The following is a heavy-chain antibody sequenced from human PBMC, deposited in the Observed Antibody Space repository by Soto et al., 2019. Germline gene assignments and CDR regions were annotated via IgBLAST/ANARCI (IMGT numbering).Heavy chain of an antibody. CDR3: ARGRMGDYGIFDY. CDR2: MSGSGGRT. V-gene: IGHV3-23*01. D-gene: IGHD4-17*01. J-gene: IGHJ4*02. Sequence: EVQLLQSGGGLVQPGGSLRLSCAASGFTFNTYAMSWVRQDPGKGLEWVSAMSGSGGRTYYADSVKGRFTISRDSSKNTLYVQMNSLRVEDTAVYYCARGRMGDYGIFDYWGQGTLVTVSS. CDR1: GFTFNTYA.